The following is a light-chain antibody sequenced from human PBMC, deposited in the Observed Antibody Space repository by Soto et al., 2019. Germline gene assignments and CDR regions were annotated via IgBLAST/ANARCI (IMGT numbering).Light chain of an antibody. V-gene: IGKV3-20*01. J-gene: IGKJ5*01. CDR2: AAA. Sequence: EIVLTQSPGTLSLSPGERATLSCRASRSVTGDYVAWYQQTPGQAPRLLIYAAATRATGIPERFSGSGSGTDFTLTISRLEPEDFAEYCCQQYGSSPPTFGQGTRLEIK. CDR3: QQYGSSPPT. CDR1: RSVTGDY.